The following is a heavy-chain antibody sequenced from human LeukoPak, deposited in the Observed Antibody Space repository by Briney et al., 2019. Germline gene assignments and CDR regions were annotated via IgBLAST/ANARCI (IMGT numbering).Heavy chain of an antibody. CDR2: INAGNGNT. D-gene: IGHD6-13*01. J-gene: IGHJ4*02. V-gene: IGHV1-3*01. Sequence: ASVKVSCKASGYTFTSYAMHWVCQAPGQRLEWMGWINAGNGNTKYSQKFQGRVTITRDTSASTAYMELSSLRSEDTAVYYCARDLAGAAAGIIPLFDYWGQGTLVTVSS. CDR1: GYTFTSYA. CDR3: ARDLAGAAAGIIPLFDY.